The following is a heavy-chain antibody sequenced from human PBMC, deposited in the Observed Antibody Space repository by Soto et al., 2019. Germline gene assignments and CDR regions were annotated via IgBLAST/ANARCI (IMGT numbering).Heavy chain of an antibody. D-gene: IGHD3-10*01. CDR3: SRENWFQDY. CDR2: IKSDGSKQ. J-gene: IGHJ4*02. V-gene: IGHV3-7*03. Sequence: EVQLVESGGGLVQPGGSLRLSCEASGFRFKDYYMTWVRQAPGRGLEWVASIKSDGSKQYYVGSVKGRFTISRDNAKNSLYLQMNSLRAGDTALYYCSRENWFQDYWGQGTLVIVSS. CDR1: GFRFKDYY.